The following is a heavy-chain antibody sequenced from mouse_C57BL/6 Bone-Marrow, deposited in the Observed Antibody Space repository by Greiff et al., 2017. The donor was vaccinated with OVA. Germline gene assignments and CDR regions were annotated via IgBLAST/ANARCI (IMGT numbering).Heavy chain of an antibody. CDR3: ARRDPYYFDY. J-gene: IGHJ2*01. V-gene: IGHV5-4*03. CDR1: GFTFSSYA. Sequence: EVKLVESGGGLVKPGGSLKLSCAASGFTFSSYAMSWVRQTPEKRLAWVATISDGGSYTYYPDNVKGRFTISRDNAKNNLYLQMSHLKSEDTAMYYCARRDPYYFDYWGQGTTLTVSS. CDR2: ISDGGSYT.